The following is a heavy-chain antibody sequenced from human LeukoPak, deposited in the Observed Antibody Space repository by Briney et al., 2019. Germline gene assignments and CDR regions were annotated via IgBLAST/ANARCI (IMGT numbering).Heavy chain of an antibody. J-gene: IGHJ4*02. D-gene: IGHD6-19*01. CDR1: GFTFSSYS. CDR2: ISSSSSSYI. Sequence: GGSLRLSCAASGFTFSSYSMNWVRQAPGKGLEWVSSISSSSSSYIYYADSVKGRFTISRDNAKNSLYLQMNSLRAEDTAVYYCARDYSSGWPFDYWGQGTLVTVSS. V-gene: IGHV3-21*01. CDR3: ARDYSSGWPFDY.